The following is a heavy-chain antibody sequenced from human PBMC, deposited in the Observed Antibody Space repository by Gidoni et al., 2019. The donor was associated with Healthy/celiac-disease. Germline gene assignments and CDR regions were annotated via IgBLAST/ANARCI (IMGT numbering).Heavy chain of an antibody. D-gene: IGHD6-13*01. CDR1: GFTFSSFG. CDR2: IKQDVSDK. CDR3: ARIAYSSSWYVGGDYFDY. J-gene: IGHJ4*02. Sequence: EVQLVESGGGLVQPGGSLRLSCAASGFTFSSFGMGWVRQARGKGLEWVANIKQDVSDKYYVDSVKGRFTISRDNAKNSLYLQMNSLRAEDTAVYYCARIAYSSSWYVGGDYFDYWGQGTLVTVSS. V-gene: IGHV3-7*03.